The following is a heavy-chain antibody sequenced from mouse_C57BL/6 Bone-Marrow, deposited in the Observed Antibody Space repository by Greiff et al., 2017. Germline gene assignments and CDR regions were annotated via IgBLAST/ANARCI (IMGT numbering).Heavy chain of an antibody. Sequence: EVQVVESGGGLVKPGGSLKLSCAASGFTFSSYAMSWVRQTPEKRLEWVATISDGGSYTYYPDNVKGRFTISRDKDKNNLYLQMSDLKAEDTAMFDCGRGLRYYYAMDYWGQGTSVTVSS. CDR3: GRGLRYYYAMDY. CDR2: ISDGGSYT. J-gene: IGHJ4*01. D-gene: IGHD6-1*01. CDR1: GFTFSSYA. V-gene: IGHV5-4*01.